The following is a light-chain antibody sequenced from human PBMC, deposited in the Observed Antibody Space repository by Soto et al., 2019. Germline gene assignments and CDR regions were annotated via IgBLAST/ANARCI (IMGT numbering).Light chain of an antibody. V-gene: IGKV3-20*01. CDR2: GAS. Sequence: EIVLTQSPGTLSLSPGERATLSCRASQSVSSSYLAWYQQKPGQAPRLLIYGASSRATGIPDRFSGSGSGTDFTLTISRLEPEDFAVYFCQQYGNSPPNTFGQGTQVAIK. CDR1: QSVSSSY. J-gene: IGKJ2*01. CDR3: QQYGNSPPNT.